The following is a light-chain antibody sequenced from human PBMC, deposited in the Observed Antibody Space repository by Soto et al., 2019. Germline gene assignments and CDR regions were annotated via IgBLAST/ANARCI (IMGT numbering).Light chain of an antibody. CDR1: QGISSA. CDR3: QQFNDYFPIT. CDR2: AAS. V-gene: IGKV1D-13*01. Sequence: ATQLTQSPSSLSASIGDRVTITCRASQGISSALNWFQQKPGQPPKLLIYAASTLESGVPSRFSGSGSGTDFTLTISSLQPEDSGTYYCQQFNDYFPITFGQGTDWRL. J-gene: IGKJ5*01.